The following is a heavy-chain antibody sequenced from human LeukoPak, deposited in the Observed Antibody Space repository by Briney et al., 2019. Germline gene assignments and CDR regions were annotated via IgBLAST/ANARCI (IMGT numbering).Heavy chain of an antibody. D-gene: IGHD3-10*01. V-gene: IGHV4-59*01. CDR3: ARTSGAAEYFQH. CDR2: IYYSGST. CDR1: GGSISSYY. Sequence: SETLSLTCTVSGGSISSYYWSWIRQPPGKRLEWIGYIYYSGSTNYNPSLKSRVTVSVDTSKNQFSLKLSSVTAADTAVYYCARTSGAAEYFQHWGQGTLVTVSS. J-gene: IGHJ1*01.